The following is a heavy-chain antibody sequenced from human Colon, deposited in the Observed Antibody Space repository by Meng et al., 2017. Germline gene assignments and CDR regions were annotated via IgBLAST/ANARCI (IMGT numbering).Heavy chain of an antibody. CDR3: VRDFVDYYDMSGSIPGFDY. J-gene: IGHJ4*02. Sequence: VQRAVSGPRLGRPSETLSLTCTASGGSVSSGSYSWSWIRQAPGKGLEWVSRIIGDGHSSTYADSVKGRFTISRDNAKNTLYLQMSSLRADDTAVYYCVRDFVDYYDMSGSIPGFDYWGQGTLVTVSS. V-gene: IGHV3-74*01. D-gene: IGHD3-22*01. CDR2: IIGDGHSS. CDR1: GGSVSSGSYS.